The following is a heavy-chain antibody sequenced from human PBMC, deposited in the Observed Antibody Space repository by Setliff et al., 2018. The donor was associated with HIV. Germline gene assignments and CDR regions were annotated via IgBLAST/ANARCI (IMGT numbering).Heavy chain of an antibody. Sequence: SETLSLTCTVSDNSITNYYWNWIRQPPGKGLEWIGYMHYSGRTSYNPSLKSRVTISVDTSKNQFSLKLSSVTAADTAVYYCARLDCSSSSGFVDYWGQGTLVTVSS. CDR2: MHYSGRT. J-gene: IGHJ4*02. V-gene: IGHV4-59*08. CDR3: ARLDCSSSSGFVDY. D-gene: IGHD2-2*01. CDR1: DNSITNYY.